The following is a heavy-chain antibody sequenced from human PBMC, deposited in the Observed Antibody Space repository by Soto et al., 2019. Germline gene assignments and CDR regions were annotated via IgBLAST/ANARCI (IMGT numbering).Heavy chain of an antibody. CDR1: GFTFTRYS. V-gene: IGHV3-49*04. CDR2: IRSKAYGGTT. D-gene: IGHD5-18*01. Sequence: GGSLRLSCAASGFTFTRYSMNWVRQAPGKGLEWVGFIRSKAYGGTTEYAASVKGRFTISRDDSKSIAYLQMNSLKTEDTAVYYCTREEDTAMVTGGYYYYGMDVWGQGTTVTVSS. J-gene: IGHJ6*02. CDR3: TREEDTAMVTGGYYYYGMDV.